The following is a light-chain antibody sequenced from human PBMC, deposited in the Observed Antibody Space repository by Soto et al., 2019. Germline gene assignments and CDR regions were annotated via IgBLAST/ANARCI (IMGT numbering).Light chain of an antibody. Sequence: QSVLTQPPSVSGAPGQRVTISCTGSSSNIGGGYDVHWYQQVPGTAPKLLISRNNQRPSGVPDRFSGSKSGTSASLAISGLRSEDGADYYCAAWDDSLSGWVFGGGTKLTVL. V-gene: IGLV1-47*01. J-gene: IGLJ3*02. CDR2: RNN. CDR3: AAWDDSLSGWV. CDR1: SSNIGGGYD.